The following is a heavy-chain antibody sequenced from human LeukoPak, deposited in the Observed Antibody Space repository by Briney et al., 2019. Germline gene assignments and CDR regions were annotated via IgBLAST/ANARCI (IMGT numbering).Heavy chain of an antibody. CDR3: AKEDRDGYNSDGPDY. D-gene: IGHD5-24*01. CDR1: GFSFSDHN. V-gene: IGHV3-21*01. Sequence: SGGFLRLSCAVSGFSFSDHNMNWVRQALGKGLEWVASISSRSNYIYYADSLKGRVTVSRDNARNPLFLQMTSLRAEDTAVYYCAKEDRDGYNSDGPDYWGQGTLVTVSS. CDR2: ISSRSNYI. J-gene: IGHJ4*02.